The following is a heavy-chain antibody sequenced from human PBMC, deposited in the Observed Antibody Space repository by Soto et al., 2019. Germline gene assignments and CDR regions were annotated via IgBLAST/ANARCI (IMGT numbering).Heavy chain of an antibody. CDR2: ISGSGGNT. D-gene: IGHD6-6*01. J-gene: IGHJ4*02. CDR1: GFTVSSYA. V-gene: IGHV3-23*01. Sequence: PGGSLRLSCAASGFTVSSYAMSWVRQAPGKGLEWVSAISGSGGNTYYADFVKGRFTISRDNSKNTLYLQMNSLRAEDTAVYYCAKSLVARPYDYWGQGTLVTVSS. CDR3: AKSLVARPYDY.